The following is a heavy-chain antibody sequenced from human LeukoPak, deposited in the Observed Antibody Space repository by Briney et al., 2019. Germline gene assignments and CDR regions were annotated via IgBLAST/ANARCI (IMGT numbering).Heavy chain of an antibody. CDR1: GGSINSGSYY. V-gene: IGHV4-39*07. CDR2: IYYSGSP. J-gene: IGHJ4*01. Sequence: SETLSLTCTVSGGSINSGSYYWGWIRQPPGKGLEWIGSIYYSGSPNYNPSLKSRVTISIDTSKNQFSLKLSPVTAADTAVYYCVRDRVGTTGVPYFDFWGQGTLVTVSS. CDR3: VRDRVGTTGVPYFDF. D-gene: IGHD1-26*01.